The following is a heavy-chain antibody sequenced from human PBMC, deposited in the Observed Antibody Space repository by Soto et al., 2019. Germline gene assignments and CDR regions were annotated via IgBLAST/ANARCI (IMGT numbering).Heavy chain of an antibody. CDR3: ARALGRCGGGSCYRKGYYYYGMDV. CDR2: IYYSGST. V-gene: IGHV4-59*01. D-gene: IGHD2-15*01. CDR1: GGSISTYY. J-gene: IGHJ6*02. Sequence: QVQLQESGPGLVKPSETLSLTCTVSGGSISTYYWSWIRQPPGKGLEWIGYIYYSGSTNYNPSLKCRVTISVDTSKNQFSLKLRSVTAADTAVYCCARALGRCGGGSCYRKGYYYYGMDVWGQGTTVTVSS.